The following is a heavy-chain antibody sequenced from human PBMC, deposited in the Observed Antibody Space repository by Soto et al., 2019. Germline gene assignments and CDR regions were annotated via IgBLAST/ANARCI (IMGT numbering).Heavy chain of an antibody. V-gene: IGHV1-2*02. D-gene: IGHD1-26*01. J-gene: IGHJ4*02. CDR3: ARDNSGIEYGDFDY. Sequence: QVQLVQSGAEVKKPGASVKVSCKASRYTFTGYYLHWVRQAPGQGLEWMGWINPKTGDTTYAQKFQGRVTLTRDTSISTAYMELRRLGSDDTAVYYCARDNSGIEYGDFDYWGQGTLVTVSS. CDR1: RYTFTGYY. CDR2: INPKTGDT.